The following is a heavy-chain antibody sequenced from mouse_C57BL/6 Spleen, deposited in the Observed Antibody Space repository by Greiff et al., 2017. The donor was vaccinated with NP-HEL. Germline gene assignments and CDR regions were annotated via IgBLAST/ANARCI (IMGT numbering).Heavy chain of an antibody. CDR2: ISDGGSYT. V-gene: IGHV5-4*01. J-gene: IGHJ3*01. CDR1: GFTFSSYA. D-gene: IGHD2-4*01. Sequence: EVKLVESGGGLVKPGGSLKLSCAASGFTFSSYAMSWVRQTPEKRLEWVATISDGGSYTYYPDNVKGRFTISRDNAKNNLYLQMSHLKSEDTAMYYCARDDYDVEDWFAYWGQGTLVTVSA. CDR3: ARDDYDVEDWFAY.